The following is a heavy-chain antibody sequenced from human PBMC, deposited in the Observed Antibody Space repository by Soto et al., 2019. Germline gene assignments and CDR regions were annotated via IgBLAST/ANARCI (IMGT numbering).Heavy chain of an antibody. D-gene: IGHD1-20*01. CDR1: GGSISNFY. CDR2: IYYSGST. Sequence: SETLSLTCTVSGGSISNFYWSWIRQPPGKGLEWIGSIYYSGSTNYNPSLKSRVTISVDTSKNQFSLNLGSVTAADTAVYYCARNKGITNHWGQGTLVTVSS. J-gene: IGHJ5*02. CDR3: ARNKGITNH. V-gene: IGHV4-59*01.